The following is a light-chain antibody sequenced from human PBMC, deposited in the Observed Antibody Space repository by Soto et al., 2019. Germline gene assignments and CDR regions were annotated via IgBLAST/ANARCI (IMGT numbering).Light chain of an antibody. V-gene: IGKV3-20*01. Sequence: EIVLTQSPGTLSLSPGERATLSCRASQSVSSTYIAWYQQNPGRAPRLLIYGASSRATGIPDRFSGSGSGKDFTLTISRLEPEDFAVYFCQQYGRSPPFTFGQGTKVDIK. CDR1: QSVSSTY. CDR2: GAS. J-gene: IGKJ2*01. CDR3: QQYGRSPPFT.